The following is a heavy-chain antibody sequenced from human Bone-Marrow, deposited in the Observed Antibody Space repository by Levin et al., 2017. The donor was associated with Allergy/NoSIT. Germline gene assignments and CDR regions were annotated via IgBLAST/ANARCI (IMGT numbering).Heavy chain of an antibody. J-gene: IGHJ4*02. CDR1: GFTVNSNY. D-gene: IGHD1-1*01. CDR3: AREGMRSSLEY. V-gene: IGHV3-53*01. CDR2: IYNGGNT. Sequence: LSLTCAAAGFTVNSNYMTWVRQAPGKGLQWVSVIYNGGNTYYADSVTGRFTVSTDNSKNTVYLQMNSLRAEDTAVYYCAREGMRSSLEYWGQGILVTVSS.